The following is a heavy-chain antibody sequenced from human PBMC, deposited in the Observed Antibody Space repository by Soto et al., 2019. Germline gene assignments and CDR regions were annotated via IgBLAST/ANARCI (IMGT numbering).Heavy chain of an antibody. V-gene: IGHV5-10-1*01. CDR1: GYNFISYW. CDR2: IDPSDSYT. Sequence: PGESLKISCQCSGYNFISYWISWVRQMTGKGLEWMGRIDPSDSYTNYSPSFQGHVTISADKSISTAYLQWSSLKASDTAMYYCARQRCTNGVCYPGYSNWFDPWGQGTLVTVSS. D-gene: IGHD2-8*01. J-gene: IGHJ5*02. CDR3: ARQRCTNGVCYPGYSNWFDP.